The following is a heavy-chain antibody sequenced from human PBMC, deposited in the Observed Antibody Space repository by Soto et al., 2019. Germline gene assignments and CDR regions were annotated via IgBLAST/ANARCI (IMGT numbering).Heavy chain of an antibody. CDR2: IYYSGNI. Sequence: SENLFLTLNVSGGSISTYYWSWIRQTPGKGLEWIGYIYYSGNINYNPSLKSRVTISVDTSKNQFSLKLNSVTAADTAVYYCTRDRSDSYFDYWGQGALVTVSS. CDR3: TRDRSDSYFDY. V-gene: IGHV4-59*01. D-gene: IGHD2-21*02. J-gene: IGHJ4*02. CDR1: GGSISTYY.